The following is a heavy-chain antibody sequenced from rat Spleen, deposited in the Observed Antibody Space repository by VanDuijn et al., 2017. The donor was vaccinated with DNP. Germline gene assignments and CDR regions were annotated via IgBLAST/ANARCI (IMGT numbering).Heavy chain of an antibody. J-gene: IGHJ3*01. V-gene: IGHV5S10*01. Sequence: EVQLVGSGGGLVQPGNSLKLSCAASGFTFSDDAMAWVRQSPKKGLEWVATIIYDGTTTYYRDSVKGRFTISRDNAKNTLFLQMDSLRSEDTATYYCATSGYGYDGYPFAYWGHGTLVTVSS. CDR1: GFTFSDDA. D-gene: IGHD1-12*03. CDR3: ATSGYGYDGYPFAY. CDR2: IIYDGTTT.